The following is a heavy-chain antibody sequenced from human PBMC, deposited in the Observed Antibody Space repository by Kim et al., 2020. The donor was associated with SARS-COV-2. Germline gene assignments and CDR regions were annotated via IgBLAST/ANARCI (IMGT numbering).Heavy chain of an antibody. V-gene: IGHV4-39*07. Sequence: SETLSLTCTVSGGSISSSSYYWGWIRQPPGKGLEWIGSIYYSGSTYYNPSLKSRVTISVDTSKNQFSLKLSSVTAADTAVYYCAREEQVPNYYYYGMDVWGQGTTVTVSS. CDR2: IYYSGST. CDR1: GGSISSSSYY. D-gene: IGHD2-2*01. CDR3: AREEQVPNYYYYGMDV. J-gene: IGHJ6*02.